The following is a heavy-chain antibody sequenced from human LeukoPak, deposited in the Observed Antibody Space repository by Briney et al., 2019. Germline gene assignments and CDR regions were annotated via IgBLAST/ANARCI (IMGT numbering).Heavy chain of an antibody. V-gene: IGHV3-30*18. Sequence: GGSLRLSCAASGFTFSSYGMHWVRQAPGKGLEWVAVISYDGSNKYYADSVKGRFTISIYNSKNTLYLQMNSLRAEDTAVYYCAKDGPYSSGWYYFDYWGQGTLVTVSS. J-gene: IGHJ4*02. CDR3: AKDGPYSSGWYYFDY. D-gene: IGHD6-19*01. CDR1: GFTFSSYG. CDR2: ISYDGSNK.